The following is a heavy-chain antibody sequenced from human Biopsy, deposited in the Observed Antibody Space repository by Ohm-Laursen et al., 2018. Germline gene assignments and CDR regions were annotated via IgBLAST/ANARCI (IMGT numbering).Heavy chain of an antibody. Sequence: SVKVSCKISGYTLTELSMHWVRQAPGKGPEWMGGFAPENGKTVYAQNFQARVSMTEDTSTDTAYMELRSLRSEDTAVYYCAADINVWNVNYWGQGTQVTVSS. CDR3: AADINVWNVNY. V-gene: IGHV1-24*01. CDR1: GYTLTELS. J-gene: IGHJ4*02. CDR2: FAPENGKT. D-gene: IGHD1-1*01.